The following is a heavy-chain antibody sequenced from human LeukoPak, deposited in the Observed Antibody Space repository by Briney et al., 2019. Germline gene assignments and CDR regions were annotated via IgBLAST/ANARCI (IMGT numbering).Heavy chain of an antibody. D-gene: IGHD3-10*01. Sequence: ASVKVSCKVSGYTLTELSMHWVRQAPGKGLEWMGGFDPEDGETIYAQKFQGRVTMTEDTSTDTAYMELSSLRSEDTAVYYCATMGSGPERGDYYVMDVWAKGTRVTVS. CDR1: GYTLTELS. J-gene: IGHJ6*04. V-gene: IGHV1-24*01. CDR3: ATMGSGPERGDYYVMDV. CDR2: FDPEDGET.